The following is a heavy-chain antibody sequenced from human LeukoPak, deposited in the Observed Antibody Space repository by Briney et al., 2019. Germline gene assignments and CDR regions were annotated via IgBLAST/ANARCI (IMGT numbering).Heavy chain of an antibody. CDR3: ARGPRLEAFGI. J-gene: IGHJ3*02. Sequence: PGGSLRLSCAASGFTFDDYAMHWVRQAPGKGLEWVSSITGSSNYIYYGDSMKGRFTISRDNAGNSVYLQMNSLRAEDTALYYCARGPRLEAFGIWGQGTMLTVSS. D-gene: IGHD3-16*01. CDR1: GFTFDDYA. V-gene: IGHV3-21*01. CDR2: ITGSSNYI.